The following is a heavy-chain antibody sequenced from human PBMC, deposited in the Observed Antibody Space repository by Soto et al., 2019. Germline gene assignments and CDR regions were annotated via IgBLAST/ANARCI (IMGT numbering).Heavy chain of an antibody. D-gene: IGHD5-18*01. CDR3: GRARSAAMVTSDY. J-gene: IGHJ4*02. V-gene: IGHV1-18*01. CDR1: GYSFSDYG. CDR2: ISAYNDDR. Sequence: QVQLVQSGPEVKKPGASGKVSCKASGYSFSDYGVTWVRQSPGQGLQWMGWISAYNDDRNYAQNFQDRITMTTDTSTSTAYVELSSLRSDDTAVYFCGRARSAAMVTSDYWGQGNLVTVSS.